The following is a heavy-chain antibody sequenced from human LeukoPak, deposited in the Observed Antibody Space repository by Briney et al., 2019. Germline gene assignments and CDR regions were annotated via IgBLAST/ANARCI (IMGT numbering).Heavy chain of an antibody. CDR1: GFTFSNYN. Sequence: PGGSLRLSCAASGFTFSNYNMIWVRQAPGKGLESVSYISSSGSTIYYADSVKGRFTISRDNAKNSLYLQMNSLRAEDTAVYYCAREIQLWSGDVDYWGQGTLVTVSS. J-gene: IGHJ4*02. CDR3: AREIQLWSGDVDY. V-gene: IGHV3-48*01. CDR2: ISSSGSTI. D-gene: IGHD5-18*01.